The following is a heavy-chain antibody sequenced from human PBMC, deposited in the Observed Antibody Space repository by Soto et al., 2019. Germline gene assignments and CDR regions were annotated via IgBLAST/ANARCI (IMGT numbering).Heavy chain of an antibody. J-gene: IGHJ4*02. Sequence: SGPTLVNPTQTLTLTCTFSGFSLSTSGMCVSWIRQPPGKALEWLALIDWDDDKYYSTSLKTRLTISKDTSKNQVVLTMTNMDPVDTATYYCARIPPDYYGSGSYYPPQYYFDYWGQGTLVTVS. CDR2: IDWDDDK. V-gene: IGHV2-70*01. D-gene: IGHD3-10*01. CDR1: GFSLSTSGMC. CDR3: ARIPPDYYGSGSYYPPQYYFDY.